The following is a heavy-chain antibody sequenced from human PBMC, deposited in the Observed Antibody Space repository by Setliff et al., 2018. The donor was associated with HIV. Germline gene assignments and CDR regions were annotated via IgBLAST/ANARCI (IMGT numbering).Heavy chain of an antibody. CDR1: GYTFTGHD. D-gene: IGHD3-10*01. Sequence: GASVKVSCKASGYTFTGHDLHWVRQAPGQGLEWLGWVNPNSGDAIYAQNFQGRVTMTRDTSINAAYMELRSLRSDDTAVYYCARNFGLSPSGKYYYYYGMDIWGQGTTVTVSS. J-gene: IGHJ6*02. CDR2: VNPNSGDA. V-gene: IGHV1-2*02. CDR3: ARNFGLSPSGKYYYYYGMDI.